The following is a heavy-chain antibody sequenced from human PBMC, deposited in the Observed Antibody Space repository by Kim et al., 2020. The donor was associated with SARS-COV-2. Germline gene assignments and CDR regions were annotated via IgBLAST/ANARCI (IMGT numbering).Heavy chain of an antibody. Sequence: GGSLRLSCAASGFTFTNAWMSWVRQAPGKGLEWVGRIKSRTDGGTTDYAAPVKGRFTISRDDSKNTLSLQMNSLKTEDTAVYYCTTVFSLLVGGYFDYWGQGALVTVSS. CDR3: TTVFSLLVGGYFDY. J-gene: IGHJ4*02. D-gene: IGHD6-13*01. CDR1: GFTFTNAW. CDR2: IKSRTDGGTT. V-gene: IGHV3-15*01.